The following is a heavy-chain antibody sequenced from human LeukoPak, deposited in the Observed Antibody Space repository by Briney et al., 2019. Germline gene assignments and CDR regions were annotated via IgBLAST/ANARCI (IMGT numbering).Heavy chain of an antibody. CDR2: ISGRDDST. CDR1: GFSFSNYA. V-gene: IGHV3-23*01. J-gene: IGHJ4*02. D-gene: IGHD3-9*01. Sequence: SGGSLRLSCAPSGFSFSNYAMSWVRHVPGEGGEWVSAISGRDDSTYYADSVKGRFTISRDTSKNKLYLQMNSVRAEDTAVYYCAKWGDYDVLTGYYDSDYWGQGTLVTVSS. CDR3: AKWGDYDVLTGYYDSDY.